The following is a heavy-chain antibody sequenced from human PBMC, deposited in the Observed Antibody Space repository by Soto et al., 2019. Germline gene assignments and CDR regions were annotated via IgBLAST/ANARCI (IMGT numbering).Heavy chain of an antibody. CDR1: GYTFTGYY. J-gene: IGHJ6*02. Sequence: ASVKVSCKASGYTFTGYYMHWVRQAPGQGLEWMGWINPNSGGTNYAQKFQGRVTMTRDTSISTAYMELSRLRSDDTAVYYCARDIPMVRGVITPPNYGMDVWGQGTTVTVSS. CDR3: ARDIPMVRGVITPPNYGMDV. CDR2: INPNSGGT. V-gene: IGHV1-2*02. D-gene: IGHD3-10*01.